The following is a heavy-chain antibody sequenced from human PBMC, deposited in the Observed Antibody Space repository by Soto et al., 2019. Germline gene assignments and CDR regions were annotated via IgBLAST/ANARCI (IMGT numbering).Heavy chain of an antibody. D-gene: IGHD1-20*01. J-gene: IGHJ6*02. V-gene: IGHV3-48*02. CDR1: GCTVSSYS. Sequence: EVQLVESGGGLVQPGGSLRLSCAASGCTVSSYSMNWVRQAPGKGLEWVSYISSSSSTIYYADSVKGRFTISRDNAKNSLYLQMNSLRDEDTAVYYCARVPNWNPVNGMDVWGQGTTVTVSS. CDR3: ARVPNWNPVNGMDV. CDR2: ISSSSSTI.